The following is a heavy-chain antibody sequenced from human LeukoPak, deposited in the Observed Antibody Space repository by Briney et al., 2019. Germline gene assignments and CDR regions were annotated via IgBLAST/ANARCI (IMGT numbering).Heavy chain of an antibody. D-gene: IGHD5-18*01. Sequence: ASVKVSCKVSGYTLTEIAVHWVRQAPGEGLEWMGTFDPEEPQTLYAQKFQGRVTMTEDTSTDTAYMELSSLRSEDTAVYYCATGFTAMAPGLFDYWGQGTLVTASS. CDR1: GYTLTEIA. CDR2: FDPEEPQT. V-gene: IGHV1-24*01. CDR3: ATGFTAMAPGLFDY. J-gene: IGHJ4*02.